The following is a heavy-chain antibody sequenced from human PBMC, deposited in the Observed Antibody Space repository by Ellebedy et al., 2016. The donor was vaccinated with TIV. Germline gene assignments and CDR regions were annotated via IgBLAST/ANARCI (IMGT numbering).Heavy chain of an antibody. V-gene: IGHV3-30-3*01. CDR3: ASLGRLLR. CDR1: GFTFSSYA. CDR2: ISYDGSNK. J-gene: IGHJ4*02. D-gene: IGHD3-22*01. Sequence: GESLKISXAASGFTFSSYAMHWVRQAPGKGLEWVAVISYDGSNKYYADSVKGRFTISRDNSKNTLYLQMNSLRAEDTAVYYCASLGRLLRWGQGTLVTVSS.